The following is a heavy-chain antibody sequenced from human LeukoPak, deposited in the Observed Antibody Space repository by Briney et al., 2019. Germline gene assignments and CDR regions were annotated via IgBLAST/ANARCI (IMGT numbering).Heavy chain of an antibody. CDR3: ARDRSITMTINWFDP. CDR1: GYTFTGYY. V-gene: IGHV1-46*01. CDR2: INPSGGST. J-gene: IGHJ5*02. D-gene: IGHD3-22*01. Sequence: ASVKVSCKASGYTFTGYYMHWVRQAPGQGLEWMGIINPSGGSTSYAQEFQGRVTMTRDTSTSTVYMELSSLRSEDTAVYYCARDRSITMTINWFDPWGQGTLVTVSS.